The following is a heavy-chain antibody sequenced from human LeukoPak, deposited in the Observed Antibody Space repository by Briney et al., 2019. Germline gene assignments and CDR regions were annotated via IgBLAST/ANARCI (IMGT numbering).Heavy chain of an antibody. D-gene: IGHD5/OR15-5a*01. J-gene: IGHJ3*02. CDR2: ISGGDSSP. CDR1: GFTFSSYA. V-gene: IGHV3-23*01. CDR3: AKDTNGYSVYDLSAFDI. Sequence: GGSLRLSCAASGFTFSSYAMSWVRQAPGKGLEWVSSISGGDSSPYYADSVKGRFTISRDNSKNTLSLQMNSLRAEDTAVYYCAKDTNGYSVYDLSAFDIWGQGTMVTVSS.